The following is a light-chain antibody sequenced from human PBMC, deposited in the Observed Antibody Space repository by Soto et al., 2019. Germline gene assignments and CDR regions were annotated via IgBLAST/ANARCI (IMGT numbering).Light chain of an antibody. CDR1: SSDVGGYNS. V-gene: IGLV2-14*01. J-gene: IGLJ1*01. CDR3: SSFTSSMTNV. Sequence: QSALTQPASGSGSPGQSITISCTGTSSDVGGYNSVSWYQQHPGKAPKLILYDVTDRPSGVSYRFSGSKSGNTASLTISGLQASDEADYFCSSFTSSMTNVFGSGTKLTVL. CDR2: DVT.